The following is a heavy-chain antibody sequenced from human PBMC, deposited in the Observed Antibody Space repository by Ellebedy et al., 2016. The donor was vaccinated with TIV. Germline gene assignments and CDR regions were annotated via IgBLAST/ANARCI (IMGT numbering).Heavy chain of an antibody. CDR3: ATEYSSGWSVYPPKNYFDY. CDR2: ISGSGGST. D-gene: IGHD6-19*01. Sequence: GESLKISCAASGFTFSSYAMSWVRQAPGKGLEWVSAISGSGGSTYYADSVKGRFTISRDNSKNTLYLQMNSLRAEDTAVYYCATEYSSGWSVYPPKNYFDYWGQGTLVTVSS. J-gene: IGHJ4*02. V-gene: IGHV3-23*01. CDR1: GFTFSSYA.